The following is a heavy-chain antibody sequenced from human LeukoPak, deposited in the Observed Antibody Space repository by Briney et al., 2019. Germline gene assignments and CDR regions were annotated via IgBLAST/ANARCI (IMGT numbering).Heavy chain of an antibody. D-gene: IGHD1-26*01. CDR2: ISGSGGST. J-gene: IGHJ4*02. Sequence: GGSLRLSCAASGFTFRSYAMRWVRQATGKGLEGVSGISGSGGSTYYADSVKVRFTISRDNSKNTLHLQINSLRAEDTAIYYCAKEITVGATHTYYFDYWGQGTLVTVSS. CDR3: AKEITVGATHTYYFDY. CDR1: GFTFRSYA. V-gene: IGHV3-23*01.